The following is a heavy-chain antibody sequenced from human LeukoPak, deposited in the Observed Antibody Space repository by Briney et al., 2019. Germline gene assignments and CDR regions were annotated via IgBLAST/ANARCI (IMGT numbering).Heavy chain of an antibody. CDR1: GFTVSSHY. J-gene: IGHJ3*02. CDR3: ARDFVAGRAFDI. CDR2: IYTAGST. D-gene: IGHD6-19*01. V-gene: IGHV3-53*01. Sequence: GGSLRLSCAASGFTVSSHYMTWVRQAPGTGLDWVSVIYTAGSTHYADSVKGRFTISRDNSKNTLYLQMNSLRAEDTAVYSCARDFVAGRAFDIWGQGTMVTVSS.